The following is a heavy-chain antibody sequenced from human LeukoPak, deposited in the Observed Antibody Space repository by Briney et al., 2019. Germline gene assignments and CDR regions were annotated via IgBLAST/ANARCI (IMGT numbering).Heavy chain of an antibody. V-gene: IGHV3-23*01. D-gene: IGHD3-9*01. CDR2: IGDDIVST. CDR1: GFTFSSHA. CDR3: ARDSPLLTV. J-gene: IGHJ4*02. Sequence: PGGSLRLSRAASGFTFSSHAMSWARQAPGKGLEWVSAIGDDIVSTYYAESVKGRFTISRDNSKNTLYLQMNSLRAEDTATYYCARDSPLLTVWGQGTLVTVSS.